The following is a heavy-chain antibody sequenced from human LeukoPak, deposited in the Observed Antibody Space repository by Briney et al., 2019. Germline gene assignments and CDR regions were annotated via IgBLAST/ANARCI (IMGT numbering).Heavy chain of an antibody. CDR3: ARDDPQARVPEGLDG. CDR2: IYFSGAT. Sequence: SETLSLTCTVSGGSISTYYWSWIRQSPGKGLEWIGYIYFSGATNYNPSLKSRVTISVDTSKNQFSLKLSSVTAADTAVYYCARDDPQARVPEGLDGWGHGTTVTVSS. V-gene: IGHV4-59*01. D-gene: IGHD4/OR15-4a*01. CDR1: GGSISTYY. J-gene: IGHJ6*02.